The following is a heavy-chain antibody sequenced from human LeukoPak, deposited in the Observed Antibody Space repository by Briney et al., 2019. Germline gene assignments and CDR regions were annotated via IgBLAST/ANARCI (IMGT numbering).Heavy chain of an antibody. CDR1: GYTFTGYY. CDR2: ISAYSGNT. CDR3: ARAPLGYCSSTSCYAYFDY. D-gene: IGHD2-2*01. Sequence: ASVKVSCKASGYTFTGYYMHWVRQAPGQGLEWMGWISAYSGNTNYAQKLQGRVTMTTDTSTSTAYMELRSLRSDDTAVYYCARAPLGYCSSTSCYAYFDYWGQGTLVTVSS. J-gene: IGHJ4*02. V-gene: IGHV1-18*04.